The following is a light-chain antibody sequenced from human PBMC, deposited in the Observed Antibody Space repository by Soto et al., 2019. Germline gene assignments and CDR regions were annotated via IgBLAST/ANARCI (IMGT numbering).Light chain of an antibody. CDR1: QSVVSY. V-gene: IGKV3-11*01. CDR3: QQRSNGPNIT. Sequence: EIVLTQSPATLSLSPGERATLSCRASQSVVSYLAWYQQKPGQATSLLIYDASNSATGIPARFSVSGSGTDFTRTISSLETEYFAFYYCQQRSNGPNITCGQVTRLEIK. CDR2: DAS. J-gene: IGKJ5*01.